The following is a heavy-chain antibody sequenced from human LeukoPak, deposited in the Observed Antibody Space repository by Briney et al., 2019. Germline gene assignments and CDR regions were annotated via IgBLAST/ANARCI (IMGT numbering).Heavy chain of an antibody. CDR3: ARGQGYSSRARAFDI. CDR2: IYHSGST. J-gene: IGHJ3*02. Sequence: SETLSLTCAVSGGSISSSNWWSWVRQPPGKGLEWIGEIYHSGSTNYNPSLKSRVTISVDKSKNQFSLKLSSVTAADTAVYYCARGQGYSSRARAFDIWGQGTMVTVSS. V-gene: IGHV4-4*02. D-gene: IGHD6-13*01. CDR1: GGSISSSNW.